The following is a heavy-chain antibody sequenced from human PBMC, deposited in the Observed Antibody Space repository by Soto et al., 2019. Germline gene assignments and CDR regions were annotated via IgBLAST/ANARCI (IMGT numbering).Heavy chain of an antibody. CDR1: GGSISSGGYS. V-gene: IGHV4-30-2*06. CDR2: TYQSGSA. J-gene: IGHJ6*02. CDR3: ARDYYGMDV. Sequence: TSETLSLTCTVSGGSISSGGYSWTWIRQSPGKGLEWIGYTYQSGSAYYNPSLKSRVTISVDRSKNQFSLNLTSVTAADTAVYYCARDYYGMDVWGQGTTVTVSS.